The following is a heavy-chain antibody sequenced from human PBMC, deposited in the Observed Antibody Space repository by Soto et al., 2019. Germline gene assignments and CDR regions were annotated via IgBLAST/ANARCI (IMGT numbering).Heavy chain of an antibody. CDR2: IIPIFDIT. V-gene: IGHV1-69*01. J-gene: IGHJ6*02. Sequence: QVQLVQSGAEVKKPGSSVKVSCKASGGTFRSYSISWVRQAPGQGLEWMGGIIPIFDITNYAQKFQGRVTITADEYTSTAYMELSSLGSDDTAVYYCARPDEGGYSSNHHYYYALDVWGQGTTVTV. CDR3: ARPDEGGYSSNHHYYYALDV. D-gene: IGHD3-22*01. CDR1: GGTFRSYS.